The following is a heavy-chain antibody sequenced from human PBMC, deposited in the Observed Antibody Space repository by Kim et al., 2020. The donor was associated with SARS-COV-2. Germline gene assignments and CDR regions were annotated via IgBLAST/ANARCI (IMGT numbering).Heavy chain of an antibody. CDR3: ARDNCAFDI. CDR2: GST. V-gene: IGHV1-46*01. Sequence: GSTSYAQRFQDRFTVNRDTSTNTLYMELSSLRSEDTAIYYCARDNCAFDIWGQGTMVTVYS. J-gene: IGHJ3*02.